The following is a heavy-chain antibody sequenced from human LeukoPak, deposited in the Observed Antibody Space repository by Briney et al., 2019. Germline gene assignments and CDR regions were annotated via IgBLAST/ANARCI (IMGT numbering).Heavy chain of an antibody. CDR1: GFTFSSYA. J-gene: IGHJ3*02. V-gene: IGHV3-23*01. D-gene: IGHD6-13*01. CDR3: AKLVGIAAAGTLSGAFDI. CDR2: ISGSGGST. Sequence: PGGSLRLSCAASGFTFSSYAMSWVRQAPGKGLEWVSAISGSGGSTYYADSVKGRFTISRDNSKNTLYLQMNSLRAEDTAVYYCAKLVGIAAAGTLSGAFDIWGQGTMVTVSS.